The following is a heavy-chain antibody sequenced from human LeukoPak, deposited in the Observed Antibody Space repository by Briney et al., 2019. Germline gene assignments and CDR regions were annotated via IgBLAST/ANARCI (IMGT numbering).Heavy chain of an antibody. D-gene: IGHD2-15*01. CDR3: ARESQAVAASPY. CDR1: GGTFSSYA. V-gene: IGHV1-69*13. CDR2: IIPIFGTA. Sequence: SVKVSCKASGGTFSSYAISWVRQAPGQGLEWMGGIIPIFGTANYAQKFQGRVTITADESTSTAYMELSSLRSEDTAVYYCARESQAVAASPYWGQGTLVTVSS. J-gene: IGHJ4*02.